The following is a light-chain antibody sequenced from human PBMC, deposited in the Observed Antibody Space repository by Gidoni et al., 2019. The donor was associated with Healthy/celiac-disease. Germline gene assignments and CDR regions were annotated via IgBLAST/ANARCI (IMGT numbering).Light chain of an antibody. CDR3: MQALQTPAT. Sequence: DIVMTQSPLSLPVTPGEPASISCRSSQSLLHSNGYNYLDWYLQKPGQSPQLLIYWGANRASGVPDRFSGSGSGTDFTLKSSRVEAEDVGVYYCMQALQTPATFGQGTRLEIK. CDR2: WGA. J-gene: IGKJ5*01. CDR1: QSLLHSNGYNY. V-gene: IGKV2-28*01.